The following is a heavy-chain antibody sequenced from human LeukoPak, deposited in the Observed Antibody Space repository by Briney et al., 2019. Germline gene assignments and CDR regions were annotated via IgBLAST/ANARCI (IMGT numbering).Heavy chain of an antibody. D-gene: IGHD5-18*01. CDR1: GGSISSSSYY. CDR2: IYYSGST. V-gene: IGHV4-39*07. Sequence: PSETLSLTCTVSGGSISSSSYYWGWIRQPPGKGLEWIGSIYYSGSTYYNPSLKSRVTISVDTSKNQFSLKLSSVTAADTAVYYCASWSRGYSYGGASPDDYWGQGTLVTVSS. CDR3: ASWSRGYSYGGASPDDY. J-gene: IGHJ4*02.